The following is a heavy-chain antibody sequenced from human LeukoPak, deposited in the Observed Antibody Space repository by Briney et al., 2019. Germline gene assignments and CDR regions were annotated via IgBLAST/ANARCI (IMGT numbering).Heavy chain of an antibody. CDR1: RLIFRSNA. CDR2: ISGRGGRT. J-gene: IGHJ4*02. V-gene: IGHV3-23*01. D-gene: IGHD3-22*01. CDR3: AKVPKSNDHVWLLHYYFDY. Sequence: GGSLTLSCLATRLIFRSNAMSWVRQAPGKGLEWVSAISGRGGRTYCADSVKGRFTISRDNSKNTLYLQMNSRRAEDTAVYYCAKVPKSNDHVWLLHYYFDYWGQGTLVTVSS.